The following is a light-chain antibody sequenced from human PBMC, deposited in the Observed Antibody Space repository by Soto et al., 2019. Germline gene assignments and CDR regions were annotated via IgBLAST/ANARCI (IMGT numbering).Light chain of an antibody. CDR3: QQYDNLPPFT. V-gene: IGKV1-33*01. CDR1: QDIRTS. J-gene: IGKJ3*01. CDR2: GAS. Sequence: DIQMTQSPSSLSASVGARVSITCQASQDIRTSLSWFQQKPGRAPKLLIYGASNLETGVLSRFRGSGSGTDFTFTISSLQPEDIATYYCQQYDNLPPFTFGPGTKVDI.